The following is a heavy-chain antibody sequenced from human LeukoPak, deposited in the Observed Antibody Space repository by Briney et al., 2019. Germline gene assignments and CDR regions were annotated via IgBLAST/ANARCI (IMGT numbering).Heavy chain of an antibody. CDR2: IYWDDDK. J-gene: IGHJ5*02. V-gene: IGHV2-5*02. CDR3: AHRSIRYFDDSGYLS. D-gene: IGHD3-22*01. Sequence: SGPTLVNPTLTLTLTCTFSGFSLSTSGVGVGWIRQPPGKALEWLALIYWDDDKRYIPSLKSRLTITKDTSKNQVVLTMSTMHPVDTATYFCAHRSIRYFDDSGYLSWGQGTLVTVST. CDR1: GFSLSTSGVG.